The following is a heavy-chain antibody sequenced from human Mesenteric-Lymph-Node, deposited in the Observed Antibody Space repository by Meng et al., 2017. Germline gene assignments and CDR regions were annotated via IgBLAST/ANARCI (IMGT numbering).Heavy chain of an antibody. CDR2: IYYTGHT. CDR3: ARVIVGATHLDY. D-gene: IGHD1-26*01. J-gene: IGHJ4*02. V-gene: IGHV4-59*01. Sequence: SETLSLTCTVSGGSIGSYYWSWIRQPPGKGLEYMGYIYYTGHTNYNPSLKSRATISLDTSENQFSLKLTSVTAADTAVYYCARVIVGATHLDYWGQGTLVTVSS. CDR1: GGSIGSYY.